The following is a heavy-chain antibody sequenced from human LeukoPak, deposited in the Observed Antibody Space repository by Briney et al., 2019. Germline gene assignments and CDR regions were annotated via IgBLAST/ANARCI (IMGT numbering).Heavy chain of an antibody. CDR3: TTPRDSSGYWGPEAFDI. J-gene: IGHJ3*02. CDR2: IRSKAYGGTT. CDR1: GFTFGDYA. D-gene: IGHD3-22*01. Sequence: GGSLRLSCTASGFTFGDYAMSWVRQAPGKGLEWVGFIRSKAYGGTTEYAASVKGRFTISRDDSKSIAYLQMNSLKTEDTAVYYCTTPRDSSGYWGPEAFDIWGQGTMVTVSS. V-gene: IGHV3-49*04.